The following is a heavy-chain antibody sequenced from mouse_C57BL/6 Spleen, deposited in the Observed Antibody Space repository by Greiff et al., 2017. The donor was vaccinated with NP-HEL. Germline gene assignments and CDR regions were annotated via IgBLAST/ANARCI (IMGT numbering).Heavy chain of an antibody. D-gene: IGHD1-1*01. V-gene: IGHV1-50*01. CDR3: ARGDGSSGPEAWFAY. CDR2: IDPSDSYT. J-gene: IGHJ3*01. CDR1: GYTFTSYW. Sequence: QVQLQQPGAELVKPGASVKLSCKASGYTFTSYWMQWVKQRPGQGLEWIGEIDPSDSYTNYNQKFKGKATLTVDTSSSTAYMQLSSLTSEDSAVYYCARGDGSSGPEAWFAYWGQGTLVTVSA.